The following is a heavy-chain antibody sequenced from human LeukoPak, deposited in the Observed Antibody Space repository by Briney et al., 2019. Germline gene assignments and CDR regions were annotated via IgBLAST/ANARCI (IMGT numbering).Heavy chain of an antibody. CDR2: LYYSGST. CDR3: ARVRDIVVVPAAKVDY. Sequence: SETLSLTCTVSGGSISSSSYYWGWIRQPPGKGLEWNGSLYYSGSTYYNPSLKSRVTISVDTSKNQFSLKLSSVTAADTAVYYCARVRDIVVVPAAKVDYWGLGTLVTVSS. CDR1: GGSISSSSYY. J-gene: IGHJ4*02. D-gene: IGHD2-2*01. V-gene: IGHV4-39*01.